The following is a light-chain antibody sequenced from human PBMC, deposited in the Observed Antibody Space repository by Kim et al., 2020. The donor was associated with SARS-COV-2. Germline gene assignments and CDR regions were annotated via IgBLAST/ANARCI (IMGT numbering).Light chain of an antibody. CDR1: QSVLYSSNNKNY. J-gene: IGKJ1*01. CDR2: WAS. V-gene: IGKV4-1*01. CDR3: QQYCSTPRKT. Sequence: DIVMTQSPDSLAVSLGERATINCKSSQSVLYSSNNKNYLAWYQQKPGQPPKLLIYWASTRESGVPDRFSGSGSGTDFTLTISSLQAEDVAVYYCQQYCSTPRKTFGQGTKVDIK.